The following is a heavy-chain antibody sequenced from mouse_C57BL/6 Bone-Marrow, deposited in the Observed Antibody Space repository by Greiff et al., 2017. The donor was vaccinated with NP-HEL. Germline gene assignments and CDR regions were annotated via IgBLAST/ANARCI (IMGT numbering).Heavy chain of an antibody. D-gene: IGHD1-1*01. CDR2: IYPGSGNT. V-gene: IGHV1-76*01. J-gene: IGHJ3*01. CDR3: ARPLYYYGSSFAY. Sequence: VKLMESGAELVRPGASVKLSCKASGYTFTDYYINWVKQRPGQGLEWIARIYPGSGNTYYNEKFKGKATLTAEKSSSTAYMQLSSLTSEDSAVYFCARPLYYYGSSFAYWGQGTLVTVSA. CDR1: GYTFTDYY.